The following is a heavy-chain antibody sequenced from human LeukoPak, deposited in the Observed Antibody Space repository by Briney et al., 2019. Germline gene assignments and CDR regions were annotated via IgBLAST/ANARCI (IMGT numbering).Heavy chain of an antibody. CDR1: GGTFSSYA. J-gene: IGHJ5*02. D-gene: IGHD4-17*01. CDR2: IIPILGIA. V-gene: IGHV1-69*04. Sequence: GAPVKVSCKASGGTFSSYAISWVRQAPGQGLEWMGRIIPILGIANYAQKFQGRVTITADKSTSTAYMELSSLRSEDTAVYYCARERYGDYWFDPWGQGTLVTVSS. CDR3: ARERYGDYWFDP.